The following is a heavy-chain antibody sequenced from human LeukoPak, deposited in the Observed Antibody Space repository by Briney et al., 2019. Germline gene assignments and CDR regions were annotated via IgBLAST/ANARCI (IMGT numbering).Heavy chain of an antibody. CDR2: IKSKTDGGTT. CDR3: TTDPDDSSGYYPYYFDY. J-gene: IGHJ4*02. V-gene: IGHV3-15*01. D-gene: IGHD3-22*01. Sequence: PGGSLRLSCAASGFTFSNAWMSWVRQAPGKGLEWVGRIKSKTDGGTTDYAAPVKGRFAISRDDSKNTLYLQMNSLKTEDTAVYYCTTDPDDSSGYYPYYFDYWGQGTLVTVSS. CDR1: GFTFSNAW.